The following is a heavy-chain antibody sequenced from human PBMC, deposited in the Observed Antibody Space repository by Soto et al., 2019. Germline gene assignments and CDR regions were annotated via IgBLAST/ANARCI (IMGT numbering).Heavy chain of an antibody. J-gene: IGHJ3*02. CDR3: AVGLWYDTSRWSPPSDDAFDI. V-gene: IGHV1-2*02. CDR2: INPNNGCT. D-gene: IGHD3-22*01. CDR1: GYTFTGYY. Sequence: QVQLVQSAAEVKKPRASVKVSCKPSGYTFTGYYMHWVRQAPGQGLEGMGWINPNNGCTNYAQKFQGRVTMTRDTPLGTAYRELTSLRADATAFYYRAVGLWYDTSRWSPPSDDAFDIWGQGTMLTGSS.